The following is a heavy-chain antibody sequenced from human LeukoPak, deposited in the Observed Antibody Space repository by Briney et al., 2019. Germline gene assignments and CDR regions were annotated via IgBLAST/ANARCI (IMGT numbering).Heavy chain of an antibody. J-gene: IGHJ4*02. CDR1: GGTFISYA. CDR2: IIPIFGTA. V-gene: IGHV1-69*13. CDR3: ATPSITMVRGVICY. D-gene: IGHD3-10*01. Sequence: GASVKVSCKGSGGTFISYAISWVRQAPGQGLEWKGGIIPIFGTANYAQKFQGRVTITADESTSTAYMELSSLRSEDTAVYYCATPSITMVRGVICYWGQGTLVTVSS.